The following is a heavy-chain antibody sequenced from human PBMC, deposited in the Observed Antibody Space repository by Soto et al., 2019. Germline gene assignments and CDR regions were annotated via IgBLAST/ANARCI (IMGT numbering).Heavy chain of an antibody. J-gene: IGHJ3*02. Sequence: QPGGSLRLACAASGFTFDDYAMHWVRQAPGKGLEWVSGISWNSDNIGYADSVKGRFTISRDNVKNSLYLQMNSLRAEDTALYYCAKDLYSNYGDAFGIWGQGTMVTVSS. CDR3: AKDLYSNYGDAFGI. CDR2: ISWNSDNI. V-gene: IGHV3-9*01. CDR1: GFTFDDYA. D-gene: IGHD4-4*01.